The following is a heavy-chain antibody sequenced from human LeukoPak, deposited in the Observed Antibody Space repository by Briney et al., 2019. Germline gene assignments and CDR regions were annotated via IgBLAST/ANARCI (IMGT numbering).Heavy chain of an antibody. CDR2: INPNSGGT. CDR3: ARTSIFGVVITSLFDY. CDR1: GYTFTASY. D-gene: IGHD3-3*01. V-gene: IGHV1-2*02. Sequence: ASVKVSCKASGYTFTASYIYWVRQAPGQGLEWMGWINPNSGGTNYAQKFQGRVTMTRDTSISTAYMELSRLRSDDTAVYYCARTSIFGVVITSLFDYWGQGTLVTVSS. J-gene: IGHJ4*02.